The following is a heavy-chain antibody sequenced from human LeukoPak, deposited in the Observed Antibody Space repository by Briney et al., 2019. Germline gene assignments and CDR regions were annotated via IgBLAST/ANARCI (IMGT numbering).Heavy chain of an antibody. CDR1: GFTFSSYG. D-gene: IGHD6-13*01. CDR2: IWYDGSNK. V-gene: IGHV3-33*01. Sequence: GGSLRLSCAASGFTFSSYGMHWVRQAPGKGLEWVAVIWYDGSNKYYADSVKGRFTISRDNSKNTLYLQVTSLRAEDTAVYNCARLLAAAGLRDHLQQLVLFDNWGQGALVTVSP. CDR3: ARLLAAAGLRDHLQQLVLFDN. J-gene: IGHJ4*02.